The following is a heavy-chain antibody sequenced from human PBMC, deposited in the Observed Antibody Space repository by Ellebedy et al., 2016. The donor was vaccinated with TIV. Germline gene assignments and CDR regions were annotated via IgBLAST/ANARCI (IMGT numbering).Heavy chain of an antibody. Sequence: MPSETLSLTCTVSGGSISSGDYYWSWFRQPPGKGLEWIGYIFYSGSTYYNLSLESRVTMSVDTSNNQFSLKLSSVTAADTAVYYCARAAKYYDSFGAHRKYYGMDVWGQGTTVTVSS. CDR1: GGSISSGDYY. CDR2: IFYSGST. J-gene: IGHJ6*02. V-gene: IGHV4-30-4*01. CDR3: ARAAKYYDSFGAHRKYYGMDV. D-gene: IGHD3-22*01.